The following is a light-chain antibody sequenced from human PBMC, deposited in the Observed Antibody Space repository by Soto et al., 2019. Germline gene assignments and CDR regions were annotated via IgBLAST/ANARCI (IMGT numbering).Light chain of an antibody. V-gene: IGLV2-14*01. CDR3: SSYTGSSTYV. Sequence: QSALTQPASVSGSPGQSITISCTGTSSDVGGYNYVSWYQQHPGKAPKPMIYDVSNRPSGISNRFSGSKSGNTASLTISGLQAEDEDDYYCSSYTGSSTYVFGTGTKVTVL. J-gene: IGLJ1*01. CDR2: DVS. CDR1: SSDVGGYNY.